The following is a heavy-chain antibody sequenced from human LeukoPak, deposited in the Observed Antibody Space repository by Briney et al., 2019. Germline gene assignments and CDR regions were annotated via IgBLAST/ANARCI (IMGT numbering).Heavy chain of an antibody. CDR3: ARGPSGYHNT. CDR2: ITNSGAST. D-gene: IGHD5-12*01. CDR1: GFTFSIFH. Sequence: PGGTLRLSCAASGFTFSIFHVSWVRQAPGRGLQWVSSITNSGASTYYADSVKGRFTISRDNSKNTLYLQMNSLRAEDTAVYYCARGPSGYHNTGGQGTLVTVSS. V-gene: IGHV3-23*01. J-gene: IGHJ4*02.